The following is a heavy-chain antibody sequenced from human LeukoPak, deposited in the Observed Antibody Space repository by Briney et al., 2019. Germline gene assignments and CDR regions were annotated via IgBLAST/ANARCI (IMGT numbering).Heavy chain of an antibody. CDR1: GFTFSTDA. CDR3: AKGYADYGADAFDI. V-gene: IGHV3-23*01. J-gene: IGHJ3*02. D-gene: IGHD4-17*01. Sequence: GGSLRLSCAPSGFTFSTDAMSWVRQAPGKGLEWVSTSRGSGGITYYADSVKGRFTISRDHSRNTLYLQMDGLRGEDTAVYYCAKGYADYGADAFDIWGQGTMVTVSS. CDR2: SRGSGGIT.